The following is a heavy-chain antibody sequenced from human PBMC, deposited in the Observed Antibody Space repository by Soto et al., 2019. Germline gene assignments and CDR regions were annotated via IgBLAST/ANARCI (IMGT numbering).Heavy chain of an antibody. CDR1: GGSITRSDYY. Sequence: QVQLQESGPGLVKPSETLSLTCNVSGGSITRSDYYWSRIRQHPGKGLEWIGYIYNSGTTYYNPSLKSRVTISVDTSKTQFSLKLTSVTAADTAVYYCARDPAPWGQGTLVTVSS. V-gene: IGHV4-31*03. CDR3: ARDPAP. J-gene: IGHJ5*02. CDR2: IYNSGTT.